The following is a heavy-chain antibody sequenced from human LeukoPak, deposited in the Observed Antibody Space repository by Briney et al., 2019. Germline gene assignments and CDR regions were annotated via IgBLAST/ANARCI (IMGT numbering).Heavy chain of an antibody. V-gene: IGHV1-8*01. Sequence: ASVKVSCKASGYTFTSYDINWVRQATGQGLEWMGWMNPNSGNTGYAQKFQGRVAMTRNTSISTAYMELSRLRSEDTAVYYCARGPQWELVRQSGMGVWGEGTRVTVSS. CDR2: MNPNSGNT. J-gene: IGHJ6*04. D-gene: IGHD1-26*01. CDR3: ARGPQWELVRQSGMGV. CDR1: GYTFTSYD.